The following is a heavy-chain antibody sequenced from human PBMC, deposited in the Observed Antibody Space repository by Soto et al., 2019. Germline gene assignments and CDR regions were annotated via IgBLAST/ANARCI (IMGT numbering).Heavy chain of an antibody. V-gene: IGHV1-69*01. CDR1: GGIFSTYP. J-gene: IGHJ4*02. Sequence: QVQLVQSGAEVKKPGSSVKVSCKASGGIFSTYPIRWLRQAPGQGLEWRGVIIPLFGTPNYAQRFQGRVTITADESTSKAYMELSRLRSEDTAVYYCAGDRDDYGSGNYYTRIDFWGQGTLVTVSS. CDR3: AGDRDDYGSGNYYTRIDF. CDR2: IIPLFGTP. D-gene: IGHD3-10*01.